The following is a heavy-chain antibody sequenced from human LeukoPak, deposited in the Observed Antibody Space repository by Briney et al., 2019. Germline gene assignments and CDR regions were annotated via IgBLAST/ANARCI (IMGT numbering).Heavy chain of an antibody. CDR3: ARRGRTGDSALDY. CDR2: ISSSSSYI. D-gene: IGHD7-27*01. Sequence: GGSLRLSCAASGFTFSSYSMNWVRQAPGKGLEWVSSISSSSSYIYYADSVKGRFTVSRDNAKNSLYLQMNSLRAEDTAVYYCARRGRTGDSALDYWGQGTLVTVSS. V-gene: IGHV3-21*01. CDR1: GFTFSSYS. J-gene: IGHJ4*02.